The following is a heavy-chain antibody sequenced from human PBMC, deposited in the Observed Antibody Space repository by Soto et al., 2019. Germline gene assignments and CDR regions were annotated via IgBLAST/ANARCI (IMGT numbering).Heavy chain of an antibody. J-gene: IGHJ6*03. CDR1: GFTFSSYW. CDR3: ARAKAYYDFWSGYPPHYYYYYYMDV. CDR2: IKQDGSEK. D-gene: IGHD3-3*01. V-gene: IGHV3-7*01. Sequence: GGSLRLSCAASGFTFSSYWMSWVRQAPGKGLEWVANIKQDGSEKYYVDSVKGRFTISRDNAKNSLYLQMNSLRAEDTAVYYCARAKAYYDFWSGYPPHYYYYYYMDVWGKGTTVTVSS.